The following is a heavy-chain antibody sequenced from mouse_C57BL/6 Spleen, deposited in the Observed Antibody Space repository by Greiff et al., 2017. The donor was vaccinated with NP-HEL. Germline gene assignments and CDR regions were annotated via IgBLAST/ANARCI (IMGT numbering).Heavy chain of an antibody. V-gene: IGHV1-64*01. J-gene: IGHJ4*01. CDR2: IHPNSGST. D-gene: IGHD1-1*01. CDR3: ARGDYYGSSYGGDAMDY. CDR1: GYTFTSYW. Sequence: QVQLQQPGAELVKPGASVKLSCKASGYTFTSYWMHWVKQRPGQGLEWIGMIHPNSGSTNYNEKFKSKATLTVDKSSSTAYMQLSSLTSEDSAVYYCARGDYYGSSYGGDAMDYWGQGTSVTVSS.